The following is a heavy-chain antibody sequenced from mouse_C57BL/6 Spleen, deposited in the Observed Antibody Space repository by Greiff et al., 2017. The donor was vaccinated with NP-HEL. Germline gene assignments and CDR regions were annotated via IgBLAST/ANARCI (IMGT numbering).Heavy chain of an antibody. Sequence: VQLQQSGAELVMPGASVKLSCKASGYTFTSYWMHWVKQRPGQGLEWIGEIDPSDSYTNYNQKFKGKSTLTVDKSSSTAYMQLSSLTSEDSAVYYCARSGNCDGQFDYWGQGTTLTVSS. V-gene: IGHV1-69*01. D-gene: IGHD4-1*01. CDR1: GYTFTSYW. J-gene: IGHJ2*01. CDR2: IDPSDSYT. CDR3: ARSGNCDGQFDY.